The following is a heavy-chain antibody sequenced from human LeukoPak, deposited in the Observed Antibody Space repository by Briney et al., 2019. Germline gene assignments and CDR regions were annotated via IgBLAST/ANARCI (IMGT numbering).Heavy chain of an antibody. Sequence: ESGPTLVNPTQTLTLTCTFSGFSLSTSGVGVGWIRQPPGKALEWLALIYWNDDKRYSPSLRSRLTITKDTSKNQVVLTMTNMDPVDTATYYCALRGLNYYDSSGAFDYWGQGTLVTVSS. CDR2: IYWNDDK. CDR1: GFSLSTSGVG. J-gene: IGHJ4*02. CDR3: ALRGLNYYDSSGAFDY. D-gene: IGHD3-22*01. V-gene: IGHV2-5*01.